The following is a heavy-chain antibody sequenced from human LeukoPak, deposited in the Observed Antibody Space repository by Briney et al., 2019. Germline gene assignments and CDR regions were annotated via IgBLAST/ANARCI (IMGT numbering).Heavy chain of an antibody. Sequence: SETLSLTCTVSGGSIRSNGYYWGRIRQPPGQGLEWIGSIYYTGTTYYNPPRKSRVTISVDMSKNQFSLKLSSVTAADTAVYYCARGTNGVFDPWGQGTLVTVSS. V-gene: IGHV4-39*01. CDR1: GGSIRSNGYY. J-gene: IGHJ5*02. CDR3: ARGTNGVFDP. CDR2: IYYTGTT. D-gene: IGHD2-8*01.